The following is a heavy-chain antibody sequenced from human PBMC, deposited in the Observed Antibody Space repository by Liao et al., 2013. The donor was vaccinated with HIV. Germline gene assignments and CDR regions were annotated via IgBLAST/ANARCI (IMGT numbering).Heavy chain of an antibody. J-gene: IGHJ4*02. Sequence: QVQLQESGPGLVKPSQTLSLTCTVSGGSISSGTYYWSWIRQPAGKGLEYIGRIYTTGSTNYNPSLNSRVTISLDTSKSQFSLKLASVSAADTALYYCARGRRDDSGPLMFDYWGQGILVTVSS. CDR2: IYTTGST. CDR1: GGSISSGTYY. D-gene: IGHD3-22*01. V-gene: IGHV4-61*02. CDR3: ARGRRDDSGPLMFDY.